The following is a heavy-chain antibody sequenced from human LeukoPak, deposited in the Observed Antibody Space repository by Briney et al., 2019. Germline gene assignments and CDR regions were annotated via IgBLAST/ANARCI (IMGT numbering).Heavy chain of an antibody. CDR3: ARDTGYSYGMDY. D-gene: IGHD5-18*01. CDR2: ISSSSSYI. CDR1: GFTFSSYS. Sequence: GGSLRLSCAASGFTFSSYSMNWVRQAPGKGLEWVSSISSSSSYIYYAESVKGRFTISRDNAKNSLYLQMNSLRAEDTAVYYCARDTGYSYGMDYWGQGTLVTVSS. J-gene: IGHJ4*02. V-gene: IGHV3-21*01.